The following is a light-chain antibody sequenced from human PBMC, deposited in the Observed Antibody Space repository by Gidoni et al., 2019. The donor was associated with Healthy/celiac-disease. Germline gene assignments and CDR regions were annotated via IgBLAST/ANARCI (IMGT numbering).Light chain of an antibody. CDR2: DAS. CDR3: QQYYNLALT. Sequence: DIQMTQSPSSLSASVGDRVTITCQASQDISNYLNWYQQKPGKAPKLLIYDASNLESGVPSRFSGSGSGTDFTLTISSLQPEDIATYYCQQYYNLALTFGQGTKVEIK. J-gene: IGKJ1*01. CDR1: QDISNY. V-gene: IGKV1-33*01.